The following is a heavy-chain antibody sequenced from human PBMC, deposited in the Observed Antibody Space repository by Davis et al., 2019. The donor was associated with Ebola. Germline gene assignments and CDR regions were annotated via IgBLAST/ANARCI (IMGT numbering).Heavy chain of an antibody. CDR2: IIPIFGTA. D-gene: IGHD5-12*01. Sequence: SVKVSCKASGYTFTGYYMHWVRQAPGQGLEWMGGIIPIFGTANYAQKFQGRVTITADESTSTAYMELSSLRSEDTAVYYCAKGGLRSPSLGGMDVWGQGTTVTVSS. CDR1: GYTFTGYY. V-gene: IGHV1-69*13. J-gene: IGHJ6*02. CDR3: AKGGLRSPSLGGMDV.